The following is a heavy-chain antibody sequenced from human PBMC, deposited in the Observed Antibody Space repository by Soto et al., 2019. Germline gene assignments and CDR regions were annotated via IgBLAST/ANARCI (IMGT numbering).Heavy chain of an antibody. V-gene: IGHV2-70*04. CDR3: ARMFHCSGGTCPFDY. CDR1: GFSLSTSGMR. J-gene: IGHJ4*02. D-gene: IGHD2-15*01. Sequence: SGPTLVNPTQTLTLTCTFSGFSLSTSGMRVSWIRQPAGKALEWLARIDWDDDKFYNTSLKTRLTISKDSSKNQVVPTMTNMDPVDTATYYCARMFHCSGGTCPFDYWGQGALVTVSS. CDR2: IDWDDDK.